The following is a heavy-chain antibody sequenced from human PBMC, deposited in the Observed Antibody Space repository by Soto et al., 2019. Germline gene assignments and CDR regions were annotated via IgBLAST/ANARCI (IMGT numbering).Heavy chain of an antibody. J-gene: IGHJ5*02. CDR3: ARISSSSMGFDP. CDR2: ISSSSSYI. Sequence: AGGSLRLSSAASGCPFSNYSMNWVRQAPGKGLEWVSSISSSSSYIYYADSVKGRFTISRDNAKNSLYLQMNSLRAEDTAVYYCARISSSSMGFDPWGQGTLVTVSS. D-gene: IGHD6-13*01. V-gene: IGHV3-21*01. CDR1: GCPFSNYS.